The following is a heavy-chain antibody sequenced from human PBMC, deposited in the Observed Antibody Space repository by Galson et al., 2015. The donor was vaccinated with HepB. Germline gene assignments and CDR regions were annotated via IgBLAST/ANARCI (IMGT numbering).Heavy chain of an antibody. J-gene: IGHJ6*02. CDR3: ARGGEIAAAGTYYYYYYGMDV. CDR1: GYTFTSYA. V-gene: IGHV1-3*01. Sequence: VKVSCKASGYTFTSYAMHWVRQAPGQRLEWMGWINAGNGNTKYSQKFQGRVTITRDTSASTAYMELSSLRSEDTAVYYCARGGEIAAAGTYYYYYYGMDVWGQGTTVTVSS. D-gene: IGHD6-13*01. CDR2: INAGNGNT.